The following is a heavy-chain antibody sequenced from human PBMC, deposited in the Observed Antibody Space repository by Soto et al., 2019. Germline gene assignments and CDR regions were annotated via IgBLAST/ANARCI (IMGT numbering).Heavy chain of an antibody. CDR2: IFDGGST. CDR1: GGSINSYY. Sequence: SETLSLTCTVSGGSINSYYWSWIRQPPGKGLEWIGYIFDGGSTNYNPSLKGRVTISVDTSISTAYMELSRLRSDDTAVYYCARIWGRHIAAAGLGYWGQGTLVTVSS. D-gene: IGHD6-13*01. CDR3: ARIWGRHIAAAGLGY. J-gene: IGHJ4*02. V-gene: IGHV4-59*01.